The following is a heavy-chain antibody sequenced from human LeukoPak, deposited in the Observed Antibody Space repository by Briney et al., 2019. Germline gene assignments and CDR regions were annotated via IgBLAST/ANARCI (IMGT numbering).Heavy chain of an antibody. J-gene: IGHJ4*02. CDR1: GFTFSIYS. D-gene: IGHD3-22*01. CDR2: INSDGSST. CDR3: ARAYDSSGYWLYYFDY. Sequence: GGSLRLSCAASGFTFSIYSMNWVRQAPGKGLEWVSRINSDGSSTSYADSVKGRFTISRDNAKNTLYLQMNSLRAEDTAVYYCARAYDSSGYWLYYFDYWGQGTLVTVSS. V-gene: IGHV3-74*01.